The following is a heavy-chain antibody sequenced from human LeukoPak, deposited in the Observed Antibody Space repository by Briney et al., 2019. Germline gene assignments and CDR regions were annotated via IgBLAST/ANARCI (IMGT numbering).Heavy chain of an antibody. CDR3: ARTRGATFYYYMDV. D-gene: IGHD1-26*01. J-gene: IGHJ6*03. CDR2: INPNSGGT. Sequence: ASVTVSCKASGYTFTGYYMHWVRQAPGRGLEWMGWINPNSGGTNYAQKFQGRVTMARDTSISTAYMELSRLRSDDTAVYYCARTRGATFYYYMDVWGKGTTVTVSS. V-gene: IGHV1-2*02. CDR1: GYTFTGYY.